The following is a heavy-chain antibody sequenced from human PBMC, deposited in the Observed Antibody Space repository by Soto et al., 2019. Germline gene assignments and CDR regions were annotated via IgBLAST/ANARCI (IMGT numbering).Heavy chain of an antibody. CDR2: INHSGST. V-gene: IGHV4-34*01. Sequence: SETLSRTCTVYGGSFSCYYWNWIRQPPGKGLEWIGEINHSGSTNYNPSLKSRVTISLDTSKNQFSLKLSSVTAADTSVYYCARDGIVGSTAFDIWGQGTMVTVSS. D-gene: IGHD2-21*01. CDR1: GGSFSCYY. CDR3: ARDGIVGSTAFDI. J-gene: IGHJ3*02.